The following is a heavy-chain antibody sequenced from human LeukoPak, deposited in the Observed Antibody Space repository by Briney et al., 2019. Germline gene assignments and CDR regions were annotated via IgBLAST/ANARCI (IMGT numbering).Heavy chain of an antibody. D-gene: IGHD6-13*01. J-gene: IGHJ6*03. CDR3: ARASIAAAGLYYYYYYMDV. V-gene: IGHV4-34*01. CDR1: GGSFSGYY. CDR2: INHSGST. Sequence: SETLSLTCAVYGGSFSGYYWSWIRQPPGKGLEWIGEINHSGSTNYNPSLKSRVTISVDTSKNQFSLKLSSVTAADTAVYYCARASIAAAGLYYYYYYMDVWGKGTTVTVS.